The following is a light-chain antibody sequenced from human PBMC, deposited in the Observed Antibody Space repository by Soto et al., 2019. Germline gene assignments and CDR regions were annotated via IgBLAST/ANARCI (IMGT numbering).Light chain of an antibody. Sequence: VMTQSPATLSVSPGEGATLSCRASQSVSSSYLAWYQQKPGQAPRLLIYGASSKATGIPDRFSGSGSGTDFTLTISRLEPEDFAVYYCQQYGSSLFTFGPGTKVDIK. CDR2: GAS. J-gene: IGKJ3*01. V-gene: IGKV3-20*01. CDR3: QQYGSSLFT. CDR1: QSVSSSY.